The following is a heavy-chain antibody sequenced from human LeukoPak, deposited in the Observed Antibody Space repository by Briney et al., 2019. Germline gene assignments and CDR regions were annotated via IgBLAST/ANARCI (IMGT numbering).Heavy chain of an antibody. Sequence: PGGSLRLSCAASGFTFSNYAMSWVRQAPGKGLEWVSTISGSGGSTYYADSVKGRFTISRDNSKNTLYLQMNSLRAEDTAVYYCAKRLAYTSGGSDYFDYWGQGTLVTVSS. V-gene: IGHV3-23*01. CDR3: AKRLAYTSGGSDYFDY. D-gene: IGHD3-10*01. CDR1: GFTFSNYA. J-gene: IGHJ4*02. CDR2: ISGSGGST.